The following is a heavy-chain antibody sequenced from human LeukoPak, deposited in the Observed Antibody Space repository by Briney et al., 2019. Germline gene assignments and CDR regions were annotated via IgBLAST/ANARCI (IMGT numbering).Heavy chain of an antibody. V-gene: IGHV3-21*01. J-gene: IGHJ4*02. CDR3: AKEMAPEGYSYGYDY. CDR1: GFTFSSYS. Sequence: GGSLRLSCAASGFTFSSYSMNWVRQAPGKGLEWVSSISSSSSYIYYADSVKGRFTISRDNAKNSLYLQMNSLRAEDTAVYYCAKEMAPEGYSYGYDYWGQGTLVTVSS. D-gene: IGHD5-18*01. CDR2: ISSSSSYI.